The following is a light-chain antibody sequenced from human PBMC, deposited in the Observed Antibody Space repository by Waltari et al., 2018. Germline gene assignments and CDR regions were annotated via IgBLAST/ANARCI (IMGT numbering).Light chain of an antibody. J-gene: IGLJ3*02. V-gene: IGLV1-44*01. CDR1: SSTIGRHS. CDR3: AAWDDSLNAWI. Sequence: QSLLTQPPSISGAPGQRVTISCSGGSSTIGRHSFHWYEQVPGTAPKLLIFRSDQRPSGVSDRFSGSKSGTSASLTITGLLSADEADYICAAWDDSLNAWIFGGGTRLTVL. CDR2: RSD.